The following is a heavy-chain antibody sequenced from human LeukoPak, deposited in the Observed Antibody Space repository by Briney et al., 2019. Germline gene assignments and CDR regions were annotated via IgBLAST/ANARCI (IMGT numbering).Heavy chain of an antibody. CDR1: GGAFISYA. J-gene: IGHJ4*02. V-gene: IGHV1-69*05. Sequence: SVKVSCMASGGAFISYAISWVRQAPGRGREWMGRIIPIFGTANYAQKFQGRVTITTDESTSTAYMELSSLRSEDTAVYYCARTLMGSSGWYDYWGQGTLVTVSS. CDR3: ARTLMGSSGWYDY. CDR2: IIPIFGTA. D-gene: IGHD6-19*01.